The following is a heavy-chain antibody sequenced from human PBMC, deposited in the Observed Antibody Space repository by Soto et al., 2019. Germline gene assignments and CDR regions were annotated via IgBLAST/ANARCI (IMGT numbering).Heavy chain of an antibody. V-gene: IGHV3-15*07. CDR1: DLTITNAW. CDR3: TTGSVEGV. J-gene: IGHJ6*02. Sequence: EVHLVESGGGLVKPGGSLRLSCAASDLTITNAWMNWVRQAPGKGLEWVGRIKTKAEGGATDYAAPLKGRFTISRDDSRNTLFLQMNSLKTEDTAVYYCTTGSVEGVWGQGATVTVSS. CDR2: IKTKAEGGAT. D-gene: IGHD2-15*01.